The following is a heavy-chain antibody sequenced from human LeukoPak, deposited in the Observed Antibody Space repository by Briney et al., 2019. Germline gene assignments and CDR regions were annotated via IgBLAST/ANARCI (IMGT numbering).Heavy chain of an antibody. D-gene: IGHD2-15*01. Sequence: SETLSLTCTVSGGSISSSSYYWGWIRQPPGKGLEWIGSIYYSGCTYYNPSLKSRVTISVDTSKNQFSLKLSSVTAADTAVYYCARRVVGAHRWFDPWGQGTLVTVSS. CDR3: ARRVVGAHRWFDP. CDR2: IYYSGCT. V-gene: IGHV4-39*01. J-gene: IGHJ5*02. CDR1: GGSISSSSYY.